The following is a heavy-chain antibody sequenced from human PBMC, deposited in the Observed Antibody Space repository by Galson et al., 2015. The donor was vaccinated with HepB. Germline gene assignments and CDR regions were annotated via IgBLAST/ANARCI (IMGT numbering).Heavy chain of an antibody. CDR3: ARDPPHYDFWSGQI. Sequence: SLRLSCAASGFTVSSNYMSWVRQAPGKGLEWVSVIYSGGSTYYADSVKGRFTISRDNSKNTLYLQMNSLRAEDTAVYYCARDPPHYDFWSGQIWGQGTMVTVSS. J-gene: IGHJ3*02. CDR2: IYSGGST. V-gene: IGHV3-53*01. CDR1: GFTVSSNY. D-gene: IGHD3-3*01.